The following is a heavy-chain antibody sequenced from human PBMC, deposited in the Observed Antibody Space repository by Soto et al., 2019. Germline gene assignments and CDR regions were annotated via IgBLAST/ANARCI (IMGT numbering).Heavy chain of an antibody. CDR1: GYTFTSYG. J-gene: IGHJ5*02. CDR3: ASDEAYKWNDGGWFDP. CDR2: ISAYNGNT. D-gene: IGHD1-1*01. Sequence: QVQLVQSGAEVKKPGASVKVSCKASGYTFTSYGISWVRQASGQGLEWMGWISAYNGNTKYAQKLQGRVTMTTDTSTSPAYMELRSMRSDDTAVYYCASDEAYKWNDGGWFDPWGQGTLVTVSS. V-gene: IGHV1-18*01.